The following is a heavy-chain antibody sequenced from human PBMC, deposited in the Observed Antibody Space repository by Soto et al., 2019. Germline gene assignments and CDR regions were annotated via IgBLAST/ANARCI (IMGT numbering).Heavy chain of an antibody. CDR2: IIPIFGTA. V-gene: IGHV1-69*12. CDR1: GGTFSSYA. D-gene: IGHD3-10*01. J-gene: IGHJ6*02. Sequence: QVQLVQSGAEVKKPGSSVKVSCKASGGTFSSYAISWVRQAPGQGLEWMGGIIPIFGTANYEQKFQGRVTITADEFTSTAYMELSSLRSEDTAVYYCARGRYYGSGSRTDYYYYYGMDVWGQGTTVTVSS. CDR3: ARGRYYGSGSRTDYYYYYGMDV.